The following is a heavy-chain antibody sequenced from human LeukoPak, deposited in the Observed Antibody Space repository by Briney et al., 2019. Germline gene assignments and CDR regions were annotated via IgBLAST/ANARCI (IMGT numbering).Heavy chain of an antibody. V-gene: IGHV3-23*01. CDR2: ISGSGGST. J-gene: IGHJ4*02. Sequence: GGSLRLSCAASGLTFSSHAMSWVRQAPGKGLEWVSTISGSGGSTYYADSVKGRFTISRDNSKNTLYLQMNSLRTEDTAIYYCAAKYNFDYWSQGALVTVSS. D-gene: IGHD4/OR15-4a*01. CDR1: GLTFSSHA. CDR3: AAKYNFDY.